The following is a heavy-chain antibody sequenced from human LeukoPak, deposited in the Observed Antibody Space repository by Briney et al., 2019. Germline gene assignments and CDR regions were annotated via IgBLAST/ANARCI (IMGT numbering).Heavy chain of an antibody. V-gene: IGHV3-7*03. CDR3: ARYGGYCSSTSCRAFDY. J-gene: IGHJ4*02. Sequence: GSLRLSCAASGFTFSSYWMSWVRQAPAKGLERVANIMQDGSEKYYVDSVKGRFTISRDNAKNSLYLQMNSLRAEDTAVYYCARYGGYCSSTSCRAFDYWGQGTLVTVSS. D-gene: IGHD2-2*01. CDR1: GFTFSSYW. CDR2: IMQDGSEK.